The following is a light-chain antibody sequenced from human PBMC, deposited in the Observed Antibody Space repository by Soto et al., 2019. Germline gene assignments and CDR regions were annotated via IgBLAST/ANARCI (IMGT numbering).Light chain of an antibody. CDR3: ATWDDSLNGYVV. CDR2: NND. CDR1: RSNIGSNT. Sequence: QSVLTQPPSASRTPGQRVTISCSGSRSNIGSNTVNWYQQLPGMAPRLLIYNNDQRPSGVPDRFSGSKSGTSASLAISGLQSEDEADYYCATWDDSLNGYVVFGGGTQLTVL. J-gene: IGLJ2*01. V-gene: IGLV1-44*01.